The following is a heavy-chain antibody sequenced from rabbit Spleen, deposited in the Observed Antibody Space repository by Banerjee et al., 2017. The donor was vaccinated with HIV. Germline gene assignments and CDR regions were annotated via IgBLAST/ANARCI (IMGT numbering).Heavy chain of an antibody. CDR2: IAGTSSGFP. Sequence: QSLEESGGDLVKPGASLTLTCTASGFSFSSSDYMCWVRQAPGKGLEWIACIAGTSSGFPYSATWAKGRFTCSKPSSTTVTLQMTSLPVADTATYFCARDPASSFSSYDMDLGGPGTPVTVS. J-gene: IGHJ3*01. CDR3: ARDPASSFSSYDMDL. V-gene: IGHV1S40*01. CDR1: GFSFSSSDY. D-gene: IGHD6-1*01.